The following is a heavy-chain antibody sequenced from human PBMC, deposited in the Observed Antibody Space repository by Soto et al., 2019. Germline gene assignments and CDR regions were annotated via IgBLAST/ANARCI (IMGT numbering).Heavy chain of an antibody. CDR3: ARDWVYGAVAGLALDY. V-gene: IGHV3-30-3*01. Sequence: QVQLVESGGGVVQPGRSLRLSCAASGFTFSSYAMHWVRQAPGKGLEWVAVISYDGSNKYYADSVKGRFTISRDNSKNTLYLQMNSLRAEDTAVYYCARDWVYGAVAGLALDYWGQGTLVTVSS. J-gene: IGHJ4*02. CDR2: ISYDGSNK. D-gene: IGHD6-19*01. CDR1: GFTFSSYA.